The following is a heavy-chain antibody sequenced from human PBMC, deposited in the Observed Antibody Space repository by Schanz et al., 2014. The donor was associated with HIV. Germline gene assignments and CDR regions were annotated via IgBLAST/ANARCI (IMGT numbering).Heavy chain of an antibody. CDR1: GFIFSGYG. J-gene: IGHJ6*02. Sequence: VQLVESGGGVVQPGRSLRLSCEASGFIFSGYGMHWVRQAPGKGLAWVSSISTGSSYIYYADSVKGRFTISRDNAKNSLYLQMNSLRAEDTAVYYCARSSDYYYGMDVWGQGTTVTVSS. CDR2: ISTGSSYI. CDR3: ARSSDYYYGMDV. V-gene: IGHV3-21*02.